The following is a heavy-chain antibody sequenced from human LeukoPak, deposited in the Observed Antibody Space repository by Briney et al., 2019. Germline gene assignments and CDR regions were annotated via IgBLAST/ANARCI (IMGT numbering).Heavy chain of an antibody. J-gene: IGHJ4*02. V-gene: IGHV1-69*06. CDR2: IIPIFGTA. D-gene: IGHD3-10*01. Sequence: ASVKVSCKASGGTFSSYAISWVRQAPGQGLERMGGIIPIFGTANYAQKFQGRVTITADKSTSTAYMELSSLRSEDTAVYYCARGVWLGELSFDYWGQGTLVTVSS. CDR1: GGTFSSYA. CDR3: ARGVWLGELSFDY.